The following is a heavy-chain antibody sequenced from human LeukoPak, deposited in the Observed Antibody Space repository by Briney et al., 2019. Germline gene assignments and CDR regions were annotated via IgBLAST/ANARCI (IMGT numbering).Heavy chain of an antibody. CDR2: ISGSGGST. Sequence: GGSLRLSCVDSGFTFSNYAMNWVRQAPGKGLEWVSAISGSGGSTYYADFVKGRFTISRDNSKNTLYLQMNSLRAEDTALYYCAIRVDTAMVRDYWGQGTLVTVSS. J-gene: IGHJ4*02. V-gene: IGHV3-23*01. D-gene: IGHD5-18*01. CDR1: GFTFSNYA. CDR3: AIRVDTAMVRDY.